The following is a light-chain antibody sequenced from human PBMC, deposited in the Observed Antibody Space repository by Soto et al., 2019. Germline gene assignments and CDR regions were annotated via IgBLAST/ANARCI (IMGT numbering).Light chain of an antibody. CDR1: SSDVGGYNY. V-gene: IGLV2-14*03. J-gene: IGLJ1*01. CDR3: SSYTSSSAPWV. CDR2: DVS. Sequence: QSVLTQPTSVSGSPGQSITSSGTGTSSDVGGYNYVSWYQHHPGKAPKLMICDVSDRPSGVSNRFSGSKSGNTASLTISGLQAEDEADYYCSSYTSSSAPWVFGTGTKVTVL.